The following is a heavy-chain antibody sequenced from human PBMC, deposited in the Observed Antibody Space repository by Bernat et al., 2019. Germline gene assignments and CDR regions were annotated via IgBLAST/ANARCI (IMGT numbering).Heavy chain of an antibody. V-gene: IGHV4-31*03. D-gene: IGHD5-24*01. CDR3: ARDTETAMEKDREDGYNAPIGYGMDV. Sequence: QVQLQESGPGLVKPSQTLSLTCTVSGGSISSGGYYWSWIRQHPGKGLEWIGYIYYSGSTYYNPSLKSRVTISVDTSKNQFSLKLSSVTAADTAVYYCARDTETAMEKDREDGYNAPIGYGMDVWGQGTTVTVSS. J-gene: IGHJ6*02. CDR2: IYYSGST. CDR1: GGSISSGGYY.